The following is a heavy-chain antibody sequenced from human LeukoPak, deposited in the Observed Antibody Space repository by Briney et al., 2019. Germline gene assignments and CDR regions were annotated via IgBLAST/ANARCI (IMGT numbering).Heavy chain of an antibody. CDR1: GFTFNNYA. CDR3: ARDYADYVGYFFFDY. V-gene: IGHV3-23*01. CDR2: ISGGGETT. Sequence: GGSLRLSCAASGFTFNNYAMNWVRQAPGKGLEWVSFISGGGETTYYADCAKRRFTISRDNSQNTLYLQMNSLRAEDTAVYYCARDYADYVGYFFFDYWGQGTLVTVSS. D-gene: IGHD4-17*01. J-gene: IGHJ4*02.